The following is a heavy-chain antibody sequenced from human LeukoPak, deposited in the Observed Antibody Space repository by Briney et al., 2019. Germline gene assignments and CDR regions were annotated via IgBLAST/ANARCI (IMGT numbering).Heavy chain of an antibody. Sequence: ASVKVSCKASGYTFTSYDINWVRQATGQGLEWMGWMNPNSGNTGYTQKFQGRVTITRNTSISTAYMELSSLRSEDTAVYYCVVWSGYDFQHWGRGTLVTVSS. J-gene: IGHJ1*01. D-gene: IGHD3-3*01. CDR1: GYTFTSYD. CDR3: VVWSGYDFQH. CDR2: MNPNSGNT. V-gene: IGHV1-8*03.